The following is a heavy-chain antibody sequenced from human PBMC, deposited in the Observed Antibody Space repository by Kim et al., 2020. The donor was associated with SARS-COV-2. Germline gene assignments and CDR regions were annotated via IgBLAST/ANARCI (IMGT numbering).Heavy chain of an antibody. CDR2: ILSDGTRT. CDR1: GFTFSAHP. Sequence: GGSLRLSCAASGFTFSAHPIHWVRQAPGKGLEWVAVILSDGTRTYYADSVQGRFTISRDNSKSTLYLQMNSLRPEDTAVYYCARDKIDSFGNFYYGLDVWGQGTTVLVSS. CDR3: ARDKIDSFGNFYYGLDV. D-gene: IGHD5-18*01. V-gene: IGHV3-30*04. J-gene: IGHJ6*02.